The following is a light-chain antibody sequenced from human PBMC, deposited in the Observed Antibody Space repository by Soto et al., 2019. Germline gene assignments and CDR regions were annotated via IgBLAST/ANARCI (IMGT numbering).Light chain of an antibody. CDR2: GAS. J-gene: IGKJ2*01. CDR3: QQGHNWPLT. V-gene: IGKV3-15*01. Sequence: EIVMTQSPATLSLSPGERAALSCRSSQSINSELAWYQQKPGQTPRLLLYGASTRATGVPARFTGSESGSEFTLTISGLQSEDFAVYYCQQGHNWPLTFGQGTRLEI. CDR1: QSINSE.